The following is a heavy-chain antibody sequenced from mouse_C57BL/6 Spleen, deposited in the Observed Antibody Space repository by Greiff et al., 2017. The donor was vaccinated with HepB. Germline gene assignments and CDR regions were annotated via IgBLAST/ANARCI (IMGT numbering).Heavy chain of an antibody. CDR1: GYTFTSYW. D-gene: IGHD2-3*01. CDR2: IYPGSVST. CDR3: ARNANYDGYYEWYFDV. V-gene: IGHV1-55*01. Sequence: VQLQQSGAELVKPGASVKMSCKASGYTFTSYWITWVKQRPGPGLEWIGDIYPGSVSTNYNEKFKSKATLTVDTSSSTAYLQLSSLTSEDSAVYYCARNANYDGYYEWYFDVWGTGTTVTVSS. J-gene: IGHJ1*03.